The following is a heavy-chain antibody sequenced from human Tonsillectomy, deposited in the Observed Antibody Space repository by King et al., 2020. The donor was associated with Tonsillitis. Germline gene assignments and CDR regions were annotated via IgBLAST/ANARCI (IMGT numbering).Heavy chain of an antibody. V-gene: IGHV3-74*01. D-gene: IGHD3-3*01. Sequence: EVQLVESGGGLVQPGGSLRLSCAASGFTFSSYWMHWVRQAPGKGLVWVSHMDSDGSNTNYADSVKGRFTISRDNAKNTLYLQMNSLRAEDTAVYYCARGGSYICEPLEYWGQGTLVTVSS. CDR2: MDSDGSNT. CDR3: ARGGSYICEPLEY. J-gene: IGHJ4*02. CDR1: GFTFSSYW.